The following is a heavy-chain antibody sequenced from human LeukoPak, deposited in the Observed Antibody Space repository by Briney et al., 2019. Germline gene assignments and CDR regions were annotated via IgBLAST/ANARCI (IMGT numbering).Heavy chain of an antibody. CDR1: GGTFSNYS. CDR3: ARASQDYYGSGSYYRGGDAFDI. J-gene: IGHJ3*02. D-gene: IGHD3-10*01. CDR2: IIPILGIA. V-gene: IGHV1-69*04. Sequence: ASVKVSCKASGGTFSNYSINWVRQAPGQGLEWMGRIIPILGIAKYAQKFNGRVTITADKSTSTAYMGLSSLRSEDTAVYYCARASQDYYGSGSYYRGGDAFDIWGQGTMVTVSS.